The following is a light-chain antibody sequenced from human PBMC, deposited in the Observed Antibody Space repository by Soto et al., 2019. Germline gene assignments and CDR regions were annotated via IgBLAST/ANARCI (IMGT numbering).Light chain of an antibody. V-gene: IGLV2-18*02. J-gene: IGLJ1*01. CDR2: DVS. CDR1: SSDFGSYNR. CDR3: SSFTTSSTDV. Sequence: QSVLTQPPSVSGSPGQSVAISCSGTSSDFGSYNRVSWYQQPPGTAPKLMIYDVSNRPSGVPDRFSGSKSGNTASLTISGLQAEDEADYYCSSFTTSSTDVFGTGTKVTVL.